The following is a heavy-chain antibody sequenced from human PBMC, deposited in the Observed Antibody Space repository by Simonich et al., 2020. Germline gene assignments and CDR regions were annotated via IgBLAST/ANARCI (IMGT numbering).Heavy chain of an antibody. CDR1: GGSISSSSYY. J-gene: IGHJ3*02. D-gene: IGHD2-2*01. Sequence: QLQLQESGPGLVKPSETLSLTCTVSGGSISSSSYYWGWIRQPPGKGLEWIGCIYYGVSTAYNPSLKGRVTVSGAKSKNQCSLKLSAVTAADTAVYYCARRGYCSSTSCYDAFDIWGQGTMVTVSS. CDR3: ARRGYCSSTSCYDAFDI. V-gene: IGHV4-39*01. CDR2: IYYGVST.